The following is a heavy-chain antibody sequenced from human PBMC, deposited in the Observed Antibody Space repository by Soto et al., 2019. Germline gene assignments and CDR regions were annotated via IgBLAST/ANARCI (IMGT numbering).Heavy chain of an antibody. Sequence: EVQLVESGGGLVQPGGSLRLSCAVSGFTVSSNYMTWVRQAAGKGLECVSVLYSGFSTYYADSVKGRFTISRDNSKNTLYIQMNGLRAEDPAVYYCASGFGNWGQGTLVTVSS. V-gene: IGHV3-66*01. CDR1: GFTVSSNY. CDR2: LYSGFST. D-gene: IGHD3-16*01. J-gene: IGHJ4*02. CDR3: ASGFGN.